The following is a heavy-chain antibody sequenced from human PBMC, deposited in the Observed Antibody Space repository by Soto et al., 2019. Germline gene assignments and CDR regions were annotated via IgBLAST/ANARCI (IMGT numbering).Heavy chain of an antibody. CDR1: GGSINSYY. CDR2: VHHSWGS. V-gene: IGHV4-59*08. D-gene: IGHD3-22*01. J-gene: IGHJ5*02. CDR3: ARLGGYYQAFDP. Sequence: SETLSLTCTVSGGSINSYYWSWVRQPPGKRMEWIGYVHHSWGSSYNPSLQSRVAISLDTSKNQFSLKLDSVTAADTAVYYCARLGGYYQAFDPWGQGTLVTVSS.